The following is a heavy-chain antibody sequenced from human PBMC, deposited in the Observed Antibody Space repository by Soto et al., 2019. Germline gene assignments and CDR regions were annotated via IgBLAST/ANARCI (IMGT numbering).Heavy chain of an antibody. J-gene: IGHJ4*02. CDR2: ISGDGINK. CDR3: ARRLTPSVTAMGY. V-gene: IGHV3-30-3*01. Sequence: QVQLVESGGGVVQPGRSLRLSCSASGFTFSDYAINWVRQAPDKGLEWVASISGDGINKYIADSVKGRFIISRDNSKNTVLLQMSSLGPEDTAVYYRARRLTPSVTAMGYWGQGTLVTVSS. CDR1: GFTFSDYA. D-gene: IGHD2-21*02.